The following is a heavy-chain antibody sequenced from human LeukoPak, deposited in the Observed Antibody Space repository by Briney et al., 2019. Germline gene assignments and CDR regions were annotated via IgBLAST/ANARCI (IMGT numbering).Heavy chain of an antibody. CDR2: ISGSGGST. Sequence: GGSLRLSCAASGFTFSSYAMSWVRQAPGKGLEWVSAISGSGGSTYYADSVKGRFTISRANSKNTLYLQMNSLRAEDTAVYYCAKAPYSGYDTGIDYWGQGTLVTVSS. D-gene: IGHD5-12*01. CDR1: GFTFSSYA. V-gene: IGHV3-23*01. J-gene: IGHJ4*02. CDR3: AKAPYSGYDTGIDY.